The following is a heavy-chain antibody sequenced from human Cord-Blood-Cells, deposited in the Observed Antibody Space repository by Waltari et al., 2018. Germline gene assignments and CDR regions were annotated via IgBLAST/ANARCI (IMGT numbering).Heavy chain of an antibody. CDR1: GGSFSGYY. D-gene: IGHD7-27*01. CDR3: ARTGAGDGTFYFDY. V-gene: IGHV4-34*01. J-gene: IGHJ4*02. CDR2: MNHGGSN. Sequence: QVQLQQWGAGLLKPSETLSLTCAVYGGSFSGYYWSWIRQPPGKGREWIGEMNHGGSNNYNPSLKSRVPISVDTSKNQFSLKLSSVTAADTAVYYCARTGAGDGTFYFDYWGQGTLVTVSS.